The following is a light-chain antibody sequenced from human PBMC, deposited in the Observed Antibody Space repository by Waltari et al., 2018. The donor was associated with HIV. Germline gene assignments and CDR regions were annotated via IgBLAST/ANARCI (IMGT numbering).Light chain of an antibody. CDR1: SRDIGTYTY. V-gene: IGLV2-8*01. Sequence: QPALTQPPSASGSPGQSVTISCTGTSRDIGTYTYVSWYLQHPGLAPNLLIYEVNKRPSGVPDRFSGSKSANTASLTVSGLQVADEADYYGSSYAGNNNYVFGTGTRVTVL. CDR3: SSYAGNNNYV. J-gene: IGLJ1*01. CDR2: EVN.